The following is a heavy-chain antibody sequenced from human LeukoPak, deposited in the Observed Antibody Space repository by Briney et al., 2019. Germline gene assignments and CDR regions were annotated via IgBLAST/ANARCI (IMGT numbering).Heavy chain of an antibody. V-gene: IGHV4-59*08. D-gene: IGHD6-13*01. Sequence: SETLSLTCTVSAGSISNYYWSWIRQPPGKGLEWIGYISYSGSTNYNPSLKSRVTISVDTSKNQFSLKLSSVTAADTAVYYCARLGPAAGTSFDY. J-gene: IGHJ4*01. CDR2: ISYSGST. CDR3: ARLGPAAGTSFDY. CDR1: AGSISNYY.